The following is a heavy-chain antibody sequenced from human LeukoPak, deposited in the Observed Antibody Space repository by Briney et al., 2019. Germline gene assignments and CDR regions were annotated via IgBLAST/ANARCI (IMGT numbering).Heavy chain of an antibody. D-gene: IGHD3-3*01. V-gene: IGHV4-59*01. J-gene: IGHJ4*02. CDR2: IYYSGST. Sequence: SETLSLTCTVSGGSISSYYWSWIRQPPGKGLEWIGYIYYSGSTNYNPPLKSRVTISVDTSKNQFSLKLSSVTAADTAVYYCARTLYDFWSGYLIDYWGQGTLVTVSS. CDR1: GGSISSYY. CDR3: ARTLYDFWSGYLIDY.